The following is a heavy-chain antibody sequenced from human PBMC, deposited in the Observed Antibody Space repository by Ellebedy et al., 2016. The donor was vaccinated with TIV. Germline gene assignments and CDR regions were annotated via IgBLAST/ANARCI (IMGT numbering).Heavy chain of an antibody. J-gene: IGHJ4*02. D-gene: IGHD6-13*01. CDR2: SYSGGST. Sequence: GESLKISCEGSGFTVSSNYIRSVRQAPGPGLEWVSVSYSGGSTYYADSVKGRFTISRDNSKNTLYLQMNSLRAEDTAVYYCARENTPPDVAPAGLSLWGQGTLVTVSS. CDR3: ARENTPPDVAPAGLSL. CDR1: GFTVSSNY. V-gene: IGHV3-66*01.